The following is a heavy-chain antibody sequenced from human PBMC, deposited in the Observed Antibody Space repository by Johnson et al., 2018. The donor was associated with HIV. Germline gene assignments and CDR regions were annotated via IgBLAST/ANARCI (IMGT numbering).Heavy chain of an antibody. V-gene: IGHV3-66*01. Sequence: EVQLVESGGGLVQPGGSLRLSCAASGFTVSSNYMSWVRQAPGKGLEWVSIVYSGGNTYYTDSVKGRFTISRDNSKNTLYLQMNSLRAEDTAVYYCARVGASRFDAFHVWGQGTMVTVYS. CDR2: VYSGGNT. CDR3: ARVGASRFDAFHV. J-gene: IGHJ3*01. CDR1: GFTVSSNY. D-gene: IGHD3-16*01.